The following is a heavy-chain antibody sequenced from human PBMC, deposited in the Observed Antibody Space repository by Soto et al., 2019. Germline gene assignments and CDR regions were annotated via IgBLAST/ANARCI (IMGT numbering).Heavy chain of an antibody. D-gene: IGHD3-22*01. V-gene: IGHV4-31*03. Sequence: SETLSLTCTVSGGSISSGGYYWSWIRQHPGKGLEWIGYIYYSGSTYYNPSLKSRVTISVDTSKNQFSLKLSSVTAADTAVYYCARNPGPYYYDSSGYYYYFDYWGQGTLVTVSS. CDR3: ARNPGPYYYDSSGYYYYFDY. J-gene: IGHJ4*02. CDR1: GGSISSGGYY. CDR2: IYYSGST.